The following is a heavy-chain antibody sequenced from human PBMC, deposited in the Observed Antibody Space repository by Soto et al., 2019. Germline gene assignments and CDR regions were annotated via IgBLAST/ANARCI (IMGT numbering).Heavy chain of an antibody. CDR1: GFTFSSYG. V-gene: IGHV3-33*01. Sequence: QVQLVESGGGMVQPGRSLRLSCAASGFTFSSYGMHWVRQAPDKGLEWVAVIWYDGSNKYYADSVKGRFTISRDNSKNTLYLQMNSLRAEDTAVYYCARDEYSSGCFDYWGQGTLVTVSS. D-gene: IGHD6-19*01. CDR2: IWYDGSNK. CDR3: ARDEYSSGCFDY. J-gene: IGHJ4*02.